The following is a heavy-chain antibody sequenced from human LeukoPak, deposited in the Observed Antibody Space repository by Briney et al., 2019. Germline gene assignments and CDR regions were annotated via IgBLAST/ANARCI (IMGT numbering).Heavy chain of an antibody. V-gene: IGHV4-4*07. CDR3: AGYISPYQETDAFDI. D-gene: IGHD2-2*01. Sequence: SETLSLTCTVSGGSISSYYWSWIRQPAGKGLEWIGRIYTSGSTNYNPSLKGRVTMSVDTSKNQFSLKLSSVTAADPAVYYCAGYISPYQETDAFDIWGQGTMVTVSS. CDR2: IYTSGST. CDR1: GGSISSYY. J-gene: IGHJ3*02.